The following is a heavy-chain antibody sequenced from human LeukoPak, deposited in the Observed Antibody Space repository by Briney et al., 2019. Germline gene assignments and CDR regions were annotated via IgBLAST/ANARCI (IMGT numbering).Heavy chain of an antibody. V-gene: IGHV4-4*02. D-gene: IGHD4-17*01. Sequence: SGTLSLTCAVSGGSISSSNWWSWVRQPPGKGLEWIGEIYHSGSTNYNPSLKSRVTISVDKSKNQFSLKLSSVTAADTAVYYCARDSMTTVTTSWFDPWGQGTLVTVSS. CDR2: IYHSGST. CDR3: ARDSMTTVTTSWFDP. J-gene: IGHJ5*02. CDR1: GGSISSSNW.